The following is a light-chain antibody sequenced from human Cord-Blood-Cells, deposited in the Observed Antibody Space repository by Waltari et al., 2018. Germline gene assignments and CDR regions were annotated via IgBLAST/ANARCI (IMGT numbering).Light chain of an antibody. Sequence: SSELTQDPAVSVALGQTVRITCQGDSLRSYYASWYQRKPGQAPVLVIYGKNNRPSGIPDRFSGSSSGNTASLTITGAQAEDEADYYCNPRDSSGNHLVFGTGTKVTVL. V-gene: IGLV3-19*01. CDR3: NPRDSSGNHLV. CDR2: GKN. CDR1: SLRSYY. J-gene: IGLJ1*01.